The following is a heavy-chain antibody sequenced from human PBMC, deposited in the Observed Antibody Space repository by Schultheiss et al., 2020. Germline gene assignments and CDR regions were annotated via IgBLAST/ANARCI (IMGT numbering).Heavy chain of an antibody. CDR2: INHSGST. D-gene: IGHD3-3*01. J-gene: IGHJ6*02. V-gene: IGHV4-34*01. Sequence: LSLTCAVYGGSFSGYYWSWIRQPPGKGLEWIGEINHSGSTNYNPSLKSRVTISVDTSKNQFSLKLSSVTAADTAVYYCARGATIFGVVMDVWGQGTTVTVSS. CDR3: ARGATIFGVVMDV. CDR1: GGSFSGYY.